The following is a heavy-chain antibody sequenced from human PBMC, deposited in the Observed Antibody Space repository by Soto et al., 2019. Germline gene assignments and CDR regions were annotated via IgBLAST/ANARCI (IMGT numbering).Heavy chain of an antibody. CDR1: GFTFNSYW. CDR3: ATVATHSYNWIDP. D-gene: IGHD3-3*02. V-gene: IGHV3-74*01. Sequence: EVQLVESGGGLVQPGVSLRLSCAASGFTFNSYWMHWVRQAPGKGLVWVSRINADGSTTTYADSVKGRFTISRDNAKNTLYLQMNSLRAEDTAVYFCATVATHSYNWIDPWCQGTLVTISS. CDR2: INADGSTT. J-gene: IGHJ5*02.